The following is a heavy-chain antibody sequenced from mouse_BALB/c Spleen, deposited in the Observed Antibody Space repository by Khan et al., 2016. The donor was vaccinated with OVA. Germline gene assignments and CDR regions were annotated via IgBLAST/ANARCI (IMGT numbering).Heavy chain of an antibody. CDR2: IWAGGST. CDR3: ARNREPDYFDY. V-gene: IGHV2-9*02. J-gene: IGHJ2*01. Sequence: VQLQESGPGLVAPSQSLSITCTVSGFSLTSYGVHWIRQPPGKGLEWLGVIWAGGSTNYNSALMSRLSISKDNSKSQVFLKMNSLQTDDTAMYFCARNREPDYFDYWGQGTTRTVSS. CDR1: GFSLTSYG.